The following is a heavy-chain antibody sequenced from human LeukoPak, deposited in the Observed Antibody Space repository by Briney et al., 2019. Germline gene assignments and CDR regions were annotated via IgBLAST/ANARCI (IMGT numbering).Heavy chain of an antibody. CDR2: VRYDGSDK. Sequence: PGGSLRLSCAASGFTFSTYGMHWVRQAPGKGLEWVAFVRYDGSDKYYVDSVKGRFTISRGNSRNTLYLQMNSLRAEDTAVYYCAKGAGYGDLGYFYYMDVWGKGTTVTVSS. J-gene: IGHJ6*03. D-gene: IGHD4-17*01. V-gene: IGHV3-30*02. CDR3: AKGAGYGDLGYFYYMDV. CDR1: GFTFSTYG.